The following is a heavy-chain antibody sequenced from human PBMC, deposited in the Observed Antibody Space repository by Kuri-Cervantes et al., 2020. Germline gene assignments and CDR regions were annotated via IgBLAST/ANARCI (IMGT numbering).Heavy chain of an antibody. CDR2: ISYDGSNK. CDR3: AKAQYYDFWSGYYTHYYYYYGMDV. CDR1: GFTFSSYG. V-gene: IGHV3-30*18. D-gene: IGHD3-3*01. J-gene: IGHJ6*02. Sequence: SCAASGFTFSSYGMHWVRQAPGKGLEWVAVISYDGSNKYYADSVKGRFTISRDNSKNTLYLQMNSLRAEDTAVYYCAKAQYYDFWSGYYTHYYYYYGMDVWGQGTTVTVSS.